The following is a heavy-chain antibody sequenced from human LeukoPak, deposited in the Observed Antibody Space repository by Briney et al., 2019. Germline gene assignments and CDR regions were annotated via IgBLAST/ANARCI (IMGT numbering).Heavy chain of an antibody. D-gene: IGHD1-26*01. CDR2: ISKSGGNT. V-gene: IGHV3-11*05. CDR3: ARVRQSGSPLDY. CDR1: GFTFSDYY. J-gene: IGHJ4*02. Sequence: GGSLRLSCAASGFTFSDYYMSWIRQAPGKGLEWVSYISKSGGNTNYADSAKGRFTMSRDNAKNSLYLQMNSLRAEDTAVYYCARVRQSGSPLDYWGQGTLVTVSS.